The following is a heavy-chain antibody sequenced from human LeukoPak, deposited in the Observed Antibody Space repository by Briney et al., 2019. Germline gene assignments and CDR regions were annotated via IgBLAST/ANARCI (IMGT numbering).Heavy chain of an antibody. CDR1: ACTFTSYA. V-gene: IGHV1-69*01. CDR3: ASDVY. Sequence: GSAVNVSFNSSACTFTSYANSWMRQAPGQGHEWMGGIIPICGTANYAQKFQGRVTITAVESTSTAYMELSSLGSEDTAVDYCASDVYWGQGTLVTVSS. CDR2: IIPICGTA. J-gene: IGHJ4*02.